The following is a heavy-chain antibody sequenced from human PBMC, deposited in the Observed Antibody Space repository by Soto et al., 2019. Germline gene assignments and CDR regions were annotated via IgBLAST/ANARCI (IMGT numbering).Heavy chain of an antibody. CDR2: IYYSGST. Sequence: SETLSLTCTVSVGSISSYYWSWIRQPPGKGLEWIGYIYYSGSTNYNPSLKSRVTISVDTSKNQFSLKLSSVTAADTAVYYCARGVADGRFWSGYYANYYYYGMDVWGQGTTVTVSS. CDR3: ARGVADGRFWSGYYANYYYYGMDV. V-gene: IGHV4-59*13. J-gene: IGHJ6*02. D-gene: IGHD3-3*01. CDR1: VGSISSYY.